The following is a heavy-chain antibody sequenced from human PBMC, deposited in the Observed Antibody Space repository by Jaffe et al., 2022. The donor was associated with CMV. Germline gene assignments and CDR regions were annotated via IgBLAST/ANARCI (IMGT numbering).Heavy chain of an antibody. Sequence: EVQLLESGGGLVQPGGSLRLSCAASGFTFSSYAMSWVRQAPGKGLEWVSAISGSGGSTYYADSVKGRFTISRDNSKNTLYLQMNSLRAEDTAVYYCAKVGEFYGDYYYYYGMDVWGQGTTVTVSS. D-gene: IGHD4-17*01. CDR1: GFTFSSYA. CDR3: AKVGEFYGDYYYYYGMDV. V-gene: IGHV3-23*01. CDR2: ISGSGGST. J-gene: IGHJ6*02.